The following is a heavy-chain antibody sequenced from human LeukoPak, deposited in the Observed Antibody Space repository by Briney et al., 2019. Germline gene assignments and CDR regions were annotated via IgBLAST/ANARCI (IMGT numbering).Heavy chain of an antibody. CDR3: ATELTGDSALDY. D-gene: IGHD7-27*01. V-gene: IGHV1-2*02. CDR2: INPNTGGT. Sequence: ASVKASCKASGYTFTGYSVHWVRQTPGQGLEWMGWINPNTGGTKYAQKFQGRVTMTRDTSISTAYMDLSRLGSDDTAVYFCATELTGDSALDYWGQGTLVTVSS. CDR1: GYTFTGYS. J-gene: IGHJ4*02.